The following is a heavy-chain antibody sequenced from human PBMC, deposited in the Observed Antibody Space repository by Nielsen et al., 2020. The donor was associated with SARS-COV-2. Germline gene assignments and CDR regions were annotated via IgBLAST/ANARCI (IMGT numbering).Heavy chain of an antibody. CDR1: GFTFSDYY. J-gene: IGHJ6*02. CDR3: ARWCGGSCYTYGFDVYYYGMDV. Sequence: GGSLRLSCAASGFTFSDYYMSWIRQAPGKGLEWVSYISSSGSTIYYADSVKGRFTISRDNAKNSLYLQMNSLRAEDTAVYYCARWCGGSCYTYGFDVYYYGMDVWGQGTTVTVSS. CDR2: ISSSGSTI. V-gene: IGHV3-11*01. D-gene: IGHD2-15*01.